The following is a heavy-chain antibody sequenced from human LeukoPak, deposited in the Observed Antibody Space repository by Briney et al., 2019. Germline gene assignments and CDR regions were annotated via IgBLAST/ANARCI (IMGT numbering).Heavy chain of an antibody. J-gene: IGHJ6*03. CDR1: GFTFSSYE. D-gene: IGHD3-3*01. CDR3: ARKGSITIFRPRWNYYYYYMDV. CDR2: ISSSGSTI. V-gene: IGHV3-48*03. Sequence: GGSLRLSCAASGFTFSSYEMNWVRQAPGKGLEWVSYISSSGSTIYYADSVKGRFTISRDNAKNSLYLQMNSLRAEDTAVYYCARKGSITIFRPRWNYYYYYMDVWGKGTTVTLSS.